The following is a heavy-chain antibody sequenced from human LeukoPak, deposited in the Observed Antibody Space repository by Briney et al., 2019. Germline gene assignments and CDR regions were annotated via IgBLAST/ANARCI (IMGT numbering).Heavy chain of an antibody. CDR2: IYYSGST. CDR3: ARAEVVPDQSYFDY. V-gene: IGHV4-30-4*01. Sequence: SETLSLTCTVSGGSISSGDYYWSWIRQPPGKGLEWIGYIYYSGSTYYNPSLKSRVTISVGTSKNQFSLKLSSVTAADTAAYYCARAEVVPDQSYFDYWGQGTLVTVSS. CDR1: GGSISSGDYY. D-gene: IGHD2-21*01. J-gene: IGHJ4*02.